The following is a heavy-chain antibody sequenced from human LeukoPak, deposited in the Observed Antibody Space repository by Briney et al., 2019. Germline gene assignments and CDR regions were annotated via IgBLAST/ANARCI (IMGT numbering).Heavy chain of an antibody. D-gene: IGHD4-23*01. CDR2: LIPIFGTA. Sequence: SVKVSCKASGGTFSSYAISWVRQAPGQGLEWMGGLIPIFGTANYAQKFQGRVSITTDESTSTAYMDMSSLRSEDTAVYYCARATYGGNSDAFDIWGQGTMVTVSS. CDR1: GGTFSSYA. J-gene: IGHJ3*02. V-gene: IGHV1-69*05. CDR3: ARATYGGNSDAFDI.